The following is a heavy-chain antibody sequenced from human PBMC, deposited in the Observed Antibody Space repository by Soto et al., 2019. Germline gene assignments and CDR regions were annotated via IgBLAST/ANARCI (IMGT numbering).Heavy chain of an antibody. CDR1: GFTFSSYA. CDR3: ATLHEPYYYDSSGYSVDY. Sequence: GGSLRLSCAASGFTFSSYAMSWVRQAPGKGLEWVSAISGSGGSTYYADSVKGRFTISRDNSKNMLYLQMNSLRAEDTAVYYCATLHEPYYYDSSGYSVDYWGQGTLVTVSS. D-gene: IGHD3-22*01. CDR2: ISGSGGST. J-gene: IGHJ4*02. V-gene: IGHV3-23*01.